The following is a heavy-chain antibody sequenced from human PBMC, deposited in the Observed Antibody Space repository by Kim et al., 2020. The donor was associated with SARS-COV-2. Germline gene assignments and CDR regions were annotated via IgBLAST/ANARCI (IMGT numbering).Heavy chain of an antibody. D-gene: IGHD4-17*01. CDR3: ATSTVAPLYYFDY. J-gene: IGHJ4*02. V-gene: IGHV3-11*03. Sequence: YADSVKGRFTISRDNAKNSLYLQMNSLRAEDTAVYYCATSTVAPLYYFDYWGQGTLVTVSS.